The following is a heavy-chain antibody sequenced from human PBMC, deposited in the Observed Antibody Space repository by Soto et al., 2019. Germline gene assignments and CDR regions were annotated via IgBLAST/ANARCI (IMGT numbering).Heavy chain of an antibody. Sequence: QVQLQESGPRLVEASQTLSLTCTVSNASITSSGYYWSWVRQPPGKRLEWIGYIYHSGSTFYSPSLQSRLTMSVDTSKNQFSLTLRSVTAADTAVYHCARMSGTYYVPDYWGQETPVTVSS. CDR3: ARMSGTYYVPDY. CDR2: IYHSGST. V-gene: IGHV4-31*03. CDR1: NASITSSGYY. J-gene: IGHJ4*02. D-gene: IGHD1-26*01.